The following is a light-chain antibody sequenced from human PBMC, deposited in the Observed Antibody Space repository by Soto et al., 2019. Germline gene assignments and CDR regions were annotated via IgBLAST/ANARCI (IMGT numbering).Light chain of an antibody. Sequence: AIQLTQSPSSLSASVGDRVTITCRASQAFNSGLAWYQVKPGIPPKVLISDVSSLQSGVPSRFSGRGSGTDFTLTISNLQAEDFATYYCQQFHGYPLTFGGGTKVDIK. J-gene: IGKJ4*02. V-gene: IGKV1-13*02. CDR2: DVS. CDR1: QAFNSG. CDR3: QQFHGYPLT.